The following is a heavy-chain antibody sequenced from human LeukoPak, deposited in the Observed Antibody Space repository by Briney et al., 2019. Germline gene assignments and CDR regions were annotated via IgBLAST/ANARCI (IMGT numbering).Heavy chain of an antibody. CDR3: ARVGNGHFDY. D-gene: IGHD2-8*01. CDR2: VYYSGNT. CDR1: SGAISSYY. V-gene: IGHV4-59*01. Sequence: SETLSLTCIVSSGAISSYYWSWIRQPPGKRLEWIGYVYYSGNTNYNPSLKSRVTISIDTSKNQFSLKLSSVTAADTAVYYCARVGNGHFDYWGQGTLVTVSS. J-gene: IGHJ4*02.